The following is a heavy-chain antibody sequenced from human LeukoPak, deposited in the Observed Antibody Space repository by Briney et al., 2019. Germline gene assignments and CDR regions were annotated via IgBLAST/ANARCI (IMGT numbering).Heavy chain of an antibody. J-gene: IGHJ6*02. Sequence: GRSLRLSCAASGFTFDDYAMHWVRQAPGKGLEWVSGISWNSGSMDYADSVKGRFTISRDNAKNSLYLQMNSLRAEDTALYYCAKSVVRRSSGMDVWGQGTTVTVSS. D-gene: IGHD4-23*01. CDR3: AKSVVRRSSGMDV. CDR2: ISWNSGSM. V-gene: IGHV3-9*01. CDR1: GFTFDDYA.